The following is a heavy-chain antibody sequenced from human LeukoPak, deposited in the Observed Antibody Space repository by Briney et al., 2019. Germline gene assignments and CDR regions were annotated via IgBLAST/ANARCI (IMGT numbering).Heavy chain of an antibody. CDR3: ARVDPKAPGDYS. J-gene: IGHJ4*02. Sequence: GGSLRLSCAASGFTFSSYWMHWVRQAPGKGLVWVSRINSDGSSTKYADSVKGRFTISRDNAKNTLYVEMNNLRAEDTAVYYCARVDPKAPGDYSWGRGTLVTVSS. CDR2: INSDGSST. D-gene: IGHD2-2*03. CDR1: GFTFSSYW. V-gene: IGHV3-74*03.